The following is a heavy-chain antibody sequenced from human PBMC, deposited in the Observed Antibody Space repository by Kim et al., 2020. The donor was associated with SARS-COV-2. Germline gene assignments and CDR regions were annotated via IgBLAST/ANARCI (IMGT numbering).Heavy chain of an antibody. CDR3: ARVVVAVEGSYAFDI. V-gene: IGHV4-61*01. CDR1: GGSVSSGSYY. J-gene: IGHJ3*02. D-gene: IGHD2-15*01. CDR2: IYYSGST. Sequence: SETLSLTCTVSGGSVSSGSYYWSWIRQPPGKGLEWIGYIYYSGSTNYNPSLKSRVTISVDTSKNQFSLKLSSVTAADTAVYYCARVVVAVEGSYAFDIWGQGTMVTVSS.